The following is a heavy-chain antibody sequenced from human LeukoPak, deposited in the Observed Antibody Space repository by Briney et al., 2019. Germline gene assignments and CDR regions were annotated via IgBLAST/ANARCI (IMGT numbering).Heavy chain of an antibody. CDR3: ARGMVTFWFDP. V-gene: IGHV3-21*01. D-gene: IGHD3-16*01. J-gene: IGHJ5*02. CDR1: GFTFSSYA. CDR2: ISSSSSYI. Sequence: GGSLRLSCAASGFTFSSYAMSWVRQAPGKGLEWVSSISSSSSYIYYADSVKGRFTISRDNAKNSLYLQMNSLRAEDTAVYYCARGMVTFWFDPWGQGTLVTVSS.